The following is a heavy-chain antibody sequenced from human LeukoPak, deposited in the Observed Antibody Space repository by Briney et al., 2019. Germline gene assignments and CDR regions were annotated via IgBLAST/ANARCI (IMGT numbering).Heavy chain of an antibody. J-gene: IGHJ5*02. CDR2: VHSRGGT. CDR3: AKLANCGDDCYDRPHWFDP. Sequence: PSQTLSLTCTVSGGSMTGYYWAWVPQPPGKRLECIGYVHSRGGTKYNPSLKSRVTVSIDMSKNQFSLNLRSVTAADTAAYYCAKLANCGDDCYDRPHWFDPWGQGRLVTVSS. V-gene: IGHV4-59*03. CDR1: GGSMTGYY. D-gene: IGHD2-21*02.